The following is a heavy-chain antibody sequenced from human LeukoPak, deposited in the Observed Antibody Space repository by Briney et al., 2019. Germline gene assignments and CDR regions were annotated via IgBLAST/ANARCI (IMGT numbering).Heavy chain of an antibody. CDR2: IYSGTT. CDR1: GGSITSYY. CDR3: ARDSGTTGEVKFDP. D-gene: IGHD3-10*01. Sequence: SETLSLTCSVSGGSITSYYLSWIRQPAGKGLEWIGRIYSGTTTYNPSLKSRVTMSLDTSKNQVSLTLTSVTAADTALYYCARDSGTTGEVKFDPWGQGTLVTVSS. J-gene: IGHJ5*02. V-gene: IGHV4-4*07.